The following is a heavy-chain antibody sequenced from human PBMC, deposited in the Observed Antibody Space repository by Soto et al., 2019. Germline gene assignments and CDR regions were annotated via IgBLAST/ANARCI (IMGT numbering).Heavy chain of an antibody. Sequence: GGSLRLSCAASGFTFSSYSMNWVRQAPGKGLEWVLYFSSSSSTIYYADSVKGRFTISRDNAKNSLYLQMNSLRDEDTAVYFCARGDYHDTGGPFSDAFEFWGQGAMVTVSS. CDR3: ARGDYHDTGGPFSDAFEF. D-gene: IGHD3-22*01. CDR2: FSSSSSTI. J-gene: IGHJ3*01. V-gene: IGHV3-48*02. CDR1: GFTFSSYS.